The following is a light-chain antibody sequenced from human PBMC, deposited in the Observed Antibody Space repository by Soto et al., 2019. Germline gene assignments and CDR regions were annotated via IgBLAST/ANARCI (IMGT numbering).Light chain of an antibody. CDR2: GAS. V-gene: IGKV1-27*01. Sequence: DIQMTQSPSSLSASVGDRVTITCRASQDIINYLAWYQQKPGKVPKLLIYGASTLQSGVPLRFSGSGSGTDFTLTISSLQPEDVATYYCLQHDSYPLIFGGGTKVEI. J-gene: IGKJ4*01. CDR1: QDIINY. CDR3: LQHDSYPLI.